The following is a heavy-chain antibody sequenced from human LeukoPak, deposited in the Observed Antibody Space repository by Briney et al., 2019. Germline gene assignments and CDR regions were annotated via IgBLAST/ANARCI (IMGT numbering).Heavy chain of an antibody. Sequence: PSDTLSLTCAVYGGSLSGYYWSWIRQSPEKGLEWIAEINHSGNINYNPSLQSRLTISVDTSKSQFSLMLRSVTVADTAVYYCARRSYHLLYGYYYYYMDVWDKGTPVTVSS. V-gene: IGHV4-34*01. J-gene: IGHJ6*03. CDR1: GGSLSGYY. CDR2: INHSGNI. CDR3: ARRSYHLLYGYYYYYMDV. D-gene: IGHD2-2*02.